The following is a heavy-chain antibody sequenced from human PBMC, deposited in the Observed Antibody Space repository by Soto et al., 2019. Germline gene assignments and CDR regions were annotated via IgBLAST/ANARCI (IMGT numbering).Heavy chain of an antibody. CDR2: IYHSGST. CDR1: GGSISSGGYS. J-gene: IGHJ4*02. CDR3: ARADYGDYDY. V-gene: IGHV4-30-2*01. Sequence: TLSLTRAVSGGSISSGGYSWSWIRQPPGKGLERIGYIYHSGSTYYNPSLKSRVTISVDRSKNQFSLKLSSVTAADTAVYYCARADYGDYDYWGQGTLVTVSS. D-gene: IGHD4-17*01.